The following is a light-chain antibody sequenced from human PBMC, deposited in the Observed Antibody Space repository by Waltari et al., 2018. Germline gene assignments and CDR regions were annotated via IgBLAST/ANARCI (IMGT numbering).Light chain of an antibody. CDR2: DVN. Sequence: SALTQPAPVSGSPGPSLPISCTGTSSDIGAYNFVSWYQIHPGKAPKVMIYDVNKRPSGVSSRFSGSKSGNTASLTISGLQAEDEADYYCSSYTTGSTRYVFGSGTKVTVL. V-gene: IGLV2-14*03. CDR1: SSDIGAYNF. CDR3: SSYTTGSTRYV. J-gene: IGLJ1*01.